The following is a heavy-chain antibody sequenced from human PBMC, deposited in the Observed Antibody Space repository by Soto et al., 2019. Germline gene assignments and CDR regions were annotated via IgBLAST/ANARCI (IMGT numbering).Heavy chain of an antibody. CDR1: GFTFSSYW. Sequence: EVQLVESGGGLFQPGGSLRLSCAASGFTFSSYWMHWVRQAPGKGLVWVSRIKSDGSNAEYADSVKGRFTISRDNAESTVYLQMNSLRVEDTAMYYCARGDGDYHDGNGYLGRHWGQGTLVTVSS. J-gene: IGHJ4*02. V-gene: IGHV3-74*03. CDR2: IKSDGSNA. D-gene: IGHD3-22*01. CDR3: ARGDGDYHDGNGYLGRH.